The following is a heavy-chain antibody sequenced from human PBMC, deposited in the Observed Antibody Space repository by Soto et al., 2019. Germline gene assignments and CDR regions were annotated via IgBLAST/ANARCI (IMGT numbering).Heavy chain of an antibody. CDR3: ARLLRLYGTIPVTGFGWVDP. V-gene: IGHV1-2*02. D-gene: IGHD6-19*01. J-gene: IGHJ5*02. CDR1: GYTFIDYY. Sequence: EASVKVSCTASGYTFIDYYIHWVRQAPGQGLEWMGWINPYNGDTKYGQNFQGRVTMTRDTSISSAYMELSRVTSDDTAVYFCARLLRLYGTIPVTGFGWVDPWGQGTLVTVSS. CDR2: INPYNGDT.